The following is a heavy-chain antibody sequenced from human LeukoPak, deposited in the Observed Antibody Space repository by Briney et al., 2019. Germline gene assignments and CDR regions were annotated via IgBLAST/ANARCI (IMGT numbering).Heavy chain of an antibody. D-gene: IGHD3-16*01. Sequence: GGSLRLSCAASGFTFSSYAMSWVRQAPGKGLEWVSAISGSGGSTYYADSVKGRFTISRDNPKNTLYLQMNSLRAEETAVYYCAKGGGGGVGYWGQGTLVTVSS. V-gene: IGHV3-23*01. CDR1: GFTFSSYA. CDR3: AKGGGGGVGY. CDR2: ISGSGGST. J-gene: IGHJ4*02.